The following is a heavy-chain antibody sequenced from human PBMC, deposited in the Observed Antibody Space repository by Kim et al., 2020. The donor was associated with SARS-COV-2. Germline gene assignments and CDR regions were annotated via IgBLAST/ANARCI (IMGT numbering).Heavy chain of an antibody. J-gene: IGHJ4*02. CDR1: GPSISSGGYY. CDR3: AGASGSYYKGSGSYYDPPPDY. V-gene: IGHV4-31*03. Sequence: SETLSLTCSVSGPSISSGGYYWSWIRQQPGKGLECIGNLYYSGSTYYNPSLRSRVTILVDKSENQFSLRLASVTAADTAVYYCAGASGSYYKGSGSYYDPPPDYWGQGTMVTVSS. D-gene: IGHD3-10*01. CDR2: LYYSGST.